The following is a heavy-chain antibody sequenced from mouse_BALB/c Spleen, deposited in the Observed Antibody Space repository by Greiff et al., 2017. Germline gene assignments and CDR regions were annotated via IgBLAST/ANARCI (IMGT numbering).Heavy chain of an antibody. CDR1: GFTFSSYA. CDR3: AGGRGFAY. J-gene: IGHJ3*01. Sequence: EVKVVESGGGLVQPGGSLKLSCAASGFTFSSYAMSWVRQSPEKRLEWVAEISSGGSYTYYPDTVTGRFTISRDNAKNTLYLEMSSLRSEDTAMYYCAGGRGFAYWGQGTLVTVSA. V-gene: IGHV5-9-4*01. CDR2: ISSGGSYT.